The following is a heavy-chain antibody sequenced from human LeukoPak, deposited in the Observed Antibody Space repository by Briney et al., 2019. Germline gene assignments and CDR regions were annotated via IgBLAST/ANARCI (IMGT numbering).Heavy chain of an antibody. V-gene: IGHV4-34*01. D-gene: IGHD3-22*01. J-gene: IGHJ4*02. CDR3: AREPYYYDSSGHYPIDY. CDR1: GGSFSGYY. CDR2: INHSGST. Sequence: SETLSLTCAVYGGSFSGYYWSWIRQPPGKGLEWIGEINHSGSTNYNPSIKSRVTISVDTSKNQFSLKLSSVTAADTAVYYCAREPYYYDSSGHYPIDYWGQGTLVTVSS.